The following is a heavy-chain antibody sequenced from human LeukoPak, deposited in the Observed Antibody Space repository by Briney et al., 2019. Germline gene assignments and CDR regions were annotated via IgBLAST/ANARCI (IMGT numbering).Heavy chain of an antibody. Sequence: GGSLRLSCATSGFTFSSYAMSWVRQAPGKGLEWVSAISGSGGSTYYADSVKGRFTISRDNSKNTLYLQMNSLRAEDTAVYYCAKALRRELWFDYWGQGTLVTVSS. D-gene: IGHD1-26*01. CDR1: GFTFSSYA. CDR3: AKALRRELWFDY. CDR2: ISGSGGST. J-gene: IGHJ4*02. V-gene: IGHV3-23*01.